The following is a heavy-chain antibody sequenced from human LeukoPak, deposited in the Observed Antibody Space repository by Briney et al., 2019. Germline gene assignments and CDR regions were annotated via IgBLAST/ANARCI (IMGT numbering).Heavy chain of an antibody. CDR1: GYTFTSYG. CDR2: ISAYNGNT. Sequence: ASVKVSFKASGYTFTSYGISWVRQAPGQGLEWMGWISAYNGNTNYAHKPQGRVTMTTDTSTSTAYMELTSLRSDDTAVYYCARVRGYCSSTSCYGENWFDPWGRGTLVTVSS. D-gene: IGHD2-2*01. V-gene: IGHV1-18*04. J-gene: IGHJ5*02. CDR3: ARVRGYCSSTSCYGENWFDP.